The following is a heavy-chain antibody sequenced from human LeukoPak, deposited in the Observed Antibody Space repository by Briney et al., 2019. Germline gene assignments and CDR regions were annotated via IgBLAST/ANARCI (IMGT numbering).Heavy chain of an antibody. CDR1: GFTVSSNY. CDR3: AASSSSKQPPFDY. CDR2: IYSGGST. J-gene: IGHJ4*02. V-gene: IGHV3-53*01. D-gene: IGHD2-2*01. Sequence: GGSLRLSCAASGFTVSSNYMSWVRQAPGKGLEWVSVIYSGGSTYYADSVKGRFTISRDNSKDTLYLQMNSLRAEDTAVYYCAASSSSKQPPFDYWGQGTLVTVSS.